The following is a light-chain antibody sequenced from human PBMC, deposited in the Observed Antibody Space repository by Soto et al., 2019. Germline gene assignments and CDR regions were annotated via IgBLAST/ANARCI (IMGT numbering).Light chain of an antibody. Sequence: SQLTKSTSTISAAVADILNINFRASQSITARLAWYQQKPGKAPKLLIYDASILERGVPSRFSGSGSGAEFTLTTSSLQPDDLASYYCHQYNNYPWTFGQGTKLNI. CDR2: DAS. J-gene: IGKJ1*01. CDR1: QSITAR. CDR3: HQYNNYPWT. V-gene: IGKV1-5*01.